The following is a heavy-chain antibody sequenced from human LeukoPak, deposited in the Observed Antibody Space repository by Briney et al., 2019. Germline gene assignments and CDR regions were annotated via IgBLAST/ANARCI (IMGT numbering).Heavy chain of an antibody. CDR2: IYPTDSIT. Sequence: PGESLKTSCQTSGYDFSTKWIGWVRPMPGKGLEWIGIIYPTDSITRYSPSFQGHVSISVDTSINTAYLQWASLRPSDTAMYFCARLAPDYADYWFDPWGQGALVTVSS. D-gene: IGHD4-17*01. CDR1: GYDFSTKW. V-gene: IGHV5-51*01. CDR3: ARLAPDYADYWFDP. J-gene: IGHJ5*02.